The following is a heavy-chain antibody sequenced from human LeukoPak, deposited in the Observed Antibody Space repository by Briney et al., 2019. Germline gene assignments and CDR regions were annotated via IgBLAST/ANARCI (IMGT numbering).Heavy chain of an antibody. V-gene: IGHV4-59*12. CDR3: ARGRRVGYCSSTSCYRDY. CDR2: IYYSGST. Sequence: SETLSLTCTVPGGSISSYYWSWIRQPPGKGLEWIGYIYYSGSTNYNPSLKSRVTISVDTSKNQFSLKLSSVTAADTAVYYCARGRRVGYCSSTSCYRDYWGQGTLVTVSS. J-gene: IGHJ4*02. CDR1: GGSISSYY. D-gene: IGHD2-2*02.